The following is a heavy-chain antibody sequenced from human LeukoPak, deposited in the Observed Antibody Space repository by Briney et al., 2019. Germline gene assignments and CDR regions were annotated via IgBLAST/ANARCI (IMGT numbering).Heavy chain of an antibody. CDR2: IIPIFGTA. V-gene: IGHV1-69*13. J-gene: IGHJ4*02. D-gene: IGHD1-26*01. CDR3: ARDRSRYSGSGLDY. CDR1: GGTFSSYA. Sequence: SVKVSCKAPGGTFSSYAISWVRQAPGQGLEWMGGIIPIFGTANYAQKFQGRVTITADESTSTAYMELSSLRSEDTAVYYCARDRSRYSGSGLDYWGQGTLVTVSS.